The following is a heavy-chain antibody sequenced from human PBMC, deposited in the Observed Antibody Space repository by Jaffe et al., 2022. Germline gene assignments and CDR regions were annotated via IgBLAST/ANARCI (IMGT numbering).Heavy chain of an antibody. CDR2: IYHSGST. CDR3: ARHGTYYYYYMDV. V-gene: IGHV4-38-2*01. CDR1: GYSISSGYY. J-gene: IGHJ6*03. D-gene: IGHD1-26*01. Sequence: QVQLQESGPGLVKPSETLSLTCAVSGYSISSGYYWGWIRQPPGKGLEWIGSIYHSGSTYYNPSLKSRVTISVDTSKNQFSLKLSSVTAADTAVYYCARHGTYYYYYMDVWGKGTTVTVSS.